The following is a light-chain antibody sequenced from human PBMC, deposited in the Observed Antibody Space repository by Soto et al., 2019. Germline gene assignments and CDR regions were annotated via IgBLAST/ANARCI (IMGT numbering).Light chain of an antibody. CDR1: QSITRF. V-gene: IGKV1-39*01. J-gene: IGKJ1*01. CDR3: QQSNITPWT. CDR2: GAS. Sequence: DIQMTHSPSSLSASVGDRVTLTCLASQSITRFLNWYQQKPGKVPNLLIYGASTLQSGVPSRFSGSGSGTDFTLTISSLQPEDFATYYCQQSNITPWTFGQGTKVDI.